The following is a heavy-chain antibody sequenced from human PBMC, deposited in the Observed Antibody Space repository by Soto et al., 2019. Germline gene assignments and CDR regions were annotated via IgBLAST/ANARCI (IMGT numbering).Heavy chain of an antibody. V-gene: IGHV3-15*01. J-gene: IGHJ4*02. CDR3: TTDFETEGYQLLWGEDFDY. CDR1: GFTFSNAW. Sequence: GGSLRLSCAASGFTFSNAWMSWVRQAPGKGLEWVGRIKSKTDGGTTDYAAPVKGRFTISRDDSKNTLYLQMNSLKTEDTAVYYCTTDFETEGYQLLWGEDFDYWGQGTLVTVSS. D-gene: IGHD2-2*01. CDR2: IKSKTDGGTT.